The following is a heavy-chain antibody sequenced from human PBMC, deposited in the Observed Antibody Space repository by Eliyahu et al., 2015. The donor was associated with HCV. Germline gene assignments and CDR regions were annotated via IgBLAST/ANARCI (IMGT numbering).Heavy chain of an antibody. J-gene: IGHJ5*02. V-gene: IGHV1-24*01. Sequence: GSFDPEDGETIYAQKLQGRVTMTEDTSTDTAYMELSSLRSDDTAVYYCSISDSADPHQLFDPWGQGTLVTVSS. D-gene: IGHD2-21*01. CDR3: SISDSADPHQLFDP. CDR2: FDPEDGET.